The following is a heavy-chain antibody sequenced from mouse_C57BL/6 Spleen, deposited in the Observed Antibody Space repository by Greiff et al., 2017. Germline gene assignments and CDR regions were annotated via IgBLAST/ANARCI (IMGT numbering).Heavy chain of an antibody. CDR2: IYPGSGST. J-gene: IGHJ3*01. D-gene: IGHD1-1*01. V-gene: IGHV1-55*01. CDR3: ARGGLYYGSSPFAY. CDR1: GYTFTSYW. Sequence: VQLQQPGAELVKPGASVKMSCKASGYTFTSYWITWVKQRPGQGLEWIGDIYPGSGSTNYNEKFKSKATLTVDTSSITAYMQLSSLTSEDSAVYYCARGGLYYGSSPFAYWGQGTLVTVSA.